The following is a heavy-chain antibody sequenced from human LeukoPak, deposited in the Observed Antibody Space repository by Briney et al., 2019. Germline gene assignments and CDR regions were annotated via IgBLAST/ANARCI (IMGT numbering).Heavy chain of an antibody. J-gene: IGHJ4*02. CDR1: GGSFSGYY. CDR3: ATSGQFDY. Sequence: PSETLSLTCAVYGGSFSGYYWSWIRQPPGKGLEWIGEINHSGSTNYNPPLKSRVTISVDTSKNQFSLKLSSVTAADTAVYYCATSGQFDYWGQGTLVTVSS. CDR2: INHSGST. V-gene: IGHV4-34*01.